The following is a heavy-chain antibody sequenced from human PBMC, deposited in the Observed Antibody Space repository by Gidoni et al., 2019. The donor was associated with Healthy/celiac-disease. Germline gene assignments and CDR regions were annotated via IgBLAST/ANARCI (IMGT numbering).Heavy chain of an antibody. CDR1: GYTFTSYY. D-gene: IGHD3-22*01. CDR3: AREDSSVNWFDP. V-gene: IGHV1-46*01. CDR2: IHPSGGST. J-gene: IGHJ5*02. Sequence: QVQLVQSGAEVKKPGASVKVSCTASGYTFTSYYMHWVRQAPGQGLEWMGIIHPSGGSTSYAQKFQGRVTMTRDTSTSTVYMELSSLRSEDTAVYYCAREDSSVNWFDPWGQGTLVTVSS.